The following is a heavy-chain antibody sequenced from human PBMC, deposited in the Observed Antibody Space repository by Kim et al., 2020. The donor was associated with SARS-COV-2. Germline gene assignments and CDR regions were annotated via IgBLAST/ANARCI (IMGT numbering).Heavy chain of an antibody. D-gene: IGHD5-12*01. V-gene: IGHV3-11*01. Sequence: GGSLRLSCAASGFTFSDYYMSWIRQAPGKGLEWVSYINSGGTTKYYADSVKGRFTISRDNAKDSVFLQMNSLSAEDTAVYYCVRQGYSYSGYFFDSWGQGTLITVSS. CDR3: VRQGYSYSGYFFDS. J-gene: IGHJ4*02. CDR2: INSGGTTK. CDR1: GFTFSDYY.